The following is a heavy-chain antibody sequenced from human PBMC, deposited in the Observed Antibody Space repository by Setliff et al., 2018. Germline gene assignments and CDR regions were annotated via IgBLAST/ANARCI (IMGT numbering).Heavy chain of an antibody. CDR2: IYYDGST. CDR1: GDSISSNSYY. CDR3: ARDRRDYIGAGSSEIDYYYYYYMDV. J-gene: IGHJ6*03. D-gene: IGHD3-10*01. V-gene: IGHV4-39*07. Sequence: SETLSLTCTVSGDSISSNSYYWGWIRQPPGKGLEWIGSIYYDGSTSYNPSLKSRVTISLDTSKNQFSLKLSSVTAADTAVYYCARDRRDYIGAGSSEIDYYYYYYMDVWGKGTTVTVSS.